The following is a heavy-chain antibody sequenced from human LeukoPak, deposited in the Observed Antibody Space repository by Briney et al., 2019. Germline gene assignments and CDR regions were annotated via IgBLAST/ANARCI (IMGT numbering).Heavy chain of an antibody. CDR2: INPDGSQK. D-gene: IGHD3-10*02. Sequence: GGSLRLSCAASRFTFSLYWMTWVRQSPGKGLEWVADINPDGSQKYSVDSVKGRFTISRDNAKNSLYLQMNSLRAEDTAVYYCAELGITMIGGVWGKGTTVTISS. CDR1: RFTFSLYW. CDR3: AELGITMIGGV. V-gene: IGHV3-7*01. J-gene: IGHJ6*04.